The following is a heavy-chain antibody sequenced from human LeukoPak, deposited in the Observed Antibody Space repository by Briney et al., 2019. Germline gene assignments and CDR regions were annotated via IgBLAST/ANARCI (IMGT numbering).Heavy chain of an antibody. V-gene: IGHV3-21*06. CDR2: ITTSGTYI. D-gene: IGHD3-22*01. CDR1: GFTFTRFN. J-gene: IGHJ6*02. CDR3: ARPFYYDNNGGEGMDV. Sequence: PGGSLRLPCAASGFTFTRFNMNWVRQAPGKGLELVSSITTSGTYIYYADSVKGRFTISRDNAKNSLYLQMNSLRAEDTAVYYCARPFYYDNNGGEGMDVWGQGTTVTVSS.